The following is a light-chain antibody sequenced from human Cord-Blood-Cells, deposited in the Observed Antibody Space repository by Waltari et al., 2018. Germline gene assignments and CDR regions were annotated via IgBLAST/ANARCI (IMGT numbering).Light chain of an antibody. V-gene: IGLV1-47*01. CDR3: AAWDDSLSVRV. J-gene: IGLJ3*02. Sequence: QSVLTQPPSASGTPGKRVTISCSGSSSNIGSNYVYWYQQLPGTAPKLLIYRNKQRPDGVPDRFSGSESGTSASLAVSGRRSEDEADYYCAAWDDSLSVRVFGGGTKLTVL. CDR1: SSNIGSNY. CDR2: RNK.